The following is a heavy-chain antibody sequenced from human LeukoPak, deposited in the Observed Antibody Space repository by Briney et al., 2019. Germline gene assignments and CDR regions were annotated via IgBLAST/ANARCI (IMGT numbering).Heavy chain of an antibody. Sequence: PGGSLRLSCAASGFTFSSYAMSWVRQAPGKGLEWVSGISGSGGSAYYADSVKGRFTISRDNSRSTVYLQMINLRDEDTAINYCAKFAGTSAHLEKWLRFGDNWFDRWGQGTLVTVSS. CDR1: GFTFSSYA. CDR2: ISGSGGSA. CDR3: AKFAGTSAHLEKWLRFGDNWFDR. V-gene: IGHV3-23*01. D-gene: IGHD5-12*01. J-gene: IGHJ5*02.